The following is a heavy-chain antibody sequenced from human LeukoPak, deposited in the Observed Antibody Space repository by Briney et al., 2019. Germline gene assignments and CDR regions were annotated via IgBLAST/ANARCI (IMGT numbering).Heavy chain of an antibody. CDR3: ARENPDSSGFEGAFDI. J-gene: IGHJ3*02. V-gene: IGHV4-28*03. D-gene: IGHD3-22*01. CDR2: IYHSGTT. CDR1: GYSITSSSW. Sequence: SDTLSLTCAVSGYSITSSSWWGWIRQPPGKGLEWIGYIYHSGTTYYNPSLQSRVTMSVDTSKNQFSLKLSSVTAADTAVYYCARENPDSSGFEGAFDIWGQGTMVTVSS.